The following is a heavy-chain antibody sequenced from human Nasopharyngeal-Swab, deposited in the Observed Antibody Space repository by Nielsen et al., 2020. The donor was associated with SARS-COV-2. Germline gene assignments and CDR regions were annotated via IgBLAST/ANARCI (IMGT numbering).Heavy chain of an antibody. J-gene: IGHJ6*03. V-gene: IGHV4-34*01. D-gene: IGHD2-21*01. CDR2: INHSGSP. Sequence: RQAPGKGLEWIGEINHSGSPNYSPSLRSRVTISVDTSKNQLSLRLSSMTAADTAMYYCARGRAKRSCDGNTCYFYYYMDVWGEGTTVTVSS. CDR3: ARGRAKRSCDGNTCYFYYYMDV.